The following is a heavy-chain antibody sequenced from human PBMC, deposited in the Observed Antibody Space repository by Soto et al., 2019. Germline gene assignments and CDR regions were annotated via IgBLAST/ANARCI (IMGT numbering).Heavy chain of an antibody. CDR3: VRYCSTTLCNGVATRTFDY. V-gene: IGHV3-48*03. Sequence: PGGSLRLSCAASRFTFSTYEMNWVRQAPGKGLEWVSYISSSGHTVYYADSVKGRFTISRDNTRNSLYLQMNSLRDEDTALYYCVRYCSTTLCNGVATRTFDYWGQGTLVTVSS. D-gene: IGHD2-2*01. CDR1: RFTFSTYE. J-gene: IGHJ4*02. CDR2: ISSSGHTV.